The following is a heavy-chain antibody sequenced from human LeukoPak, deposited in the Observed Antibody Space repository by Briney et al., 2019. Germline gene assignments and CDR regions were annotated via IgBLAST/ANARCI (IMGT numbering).Heavy chain of an antibody. J-gene: IGHJ3*02. D-gene: IGHD3-9*01. CDR2: ISSSSSCI. V-gene: IGHV3-21*01. CDR1: GFTFSSYS. Sequence: GGSLRLSCAASGFTFSSYSMNWVRQAPGKGLEWVSSISSSSSCIYYADSVKGRFTISRDNAKNSLYLQMNSLRAEDTAVYYCARGGSYDILTGYSRAPWDAFDIWGQGTMVTVSS. CDR3: ARGGSYDILTGYSRAPWDAFDI.